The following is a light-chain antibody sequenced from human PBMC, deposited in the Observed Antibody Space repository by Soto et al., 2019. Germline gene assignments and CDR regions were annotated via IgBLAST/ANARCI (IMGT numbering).Light chain of an antibody. CDR3: CSFAGSSTSVV. CDR2: EAT. V-gene: IGLV2-23*01. Sequence: QSVLTQPASVSGSPGQSITISCTGTSGDVGSYHFVSWYQQQPGKTPKLMIFEATKRPSGVSNRFSGSKSGNTASLTISGLQAEDEADYYCCSFAGSSTSVVFGGGTQLTVL. J-gene: IGLJ2*01. CDR1: SGDVGSYHF.